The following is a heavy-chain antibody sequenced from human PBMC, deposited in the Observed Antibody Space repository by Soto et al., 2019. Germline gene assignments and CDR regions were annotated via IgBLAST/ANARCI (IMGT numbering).Heavy chain of an antibody. CDR1: GGYFNSYY. CDR3: AREGYCSGGSCYSHQINWFDP. V-gene: IGHV4-30-4*08. J-gene: IGHJ5*02. D-gene: IGHD2-15*01. CDR2: IYYSGST. Sequence: SETLSLTCTVSGGYFNSYYWSWIRKPQGKGLEWIGYIYYSGSTYYNPSLKSRVTISVDTSKNQFSLKLSSVTAADTAVYYCAREGYCSGGSCYSHQINWFDPWGQGTLVTVSS.